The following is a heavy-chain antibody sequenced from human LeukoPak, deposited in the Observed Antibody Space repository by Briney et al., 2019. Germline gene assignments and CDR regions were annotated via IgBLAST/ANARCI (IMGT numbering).Heavy chain of an antibody. CDR1: GFTFKNSW. V-gene: IGHV3-7*01. CDR2: INQDGGEK. CDR3: ARDLPLTMVRGVIFD. D-gene: IGHD3-10*01. Sequence: GGSLRLSCAASGFTFKNSWMSWVRQAPGKGLQWVANINQDGGEKYYVDSVKGRFTISRDDAKTSVYLQMNSLRAEDTAVYYCARDLPLTMVRGVIFDWGQGTLVTVSS. J-gene: IGHJ4*02.